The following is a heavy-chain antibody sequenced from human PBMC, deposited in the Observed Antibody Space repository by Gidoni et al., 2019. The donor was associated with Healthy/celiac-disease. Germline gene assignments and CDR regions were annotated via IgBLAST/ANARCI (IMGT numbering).Heavy chain of an antibody. CDR3: ARAGYSYGAVYYFDY. CDR2: ISGSSSST. V-gene: IGHV3-23*01. J-gene: IGHJ4*02. D-gene: IGHD5-18*01. CDR1: GFPFSSDA. Sequence: EVQLLELGGGLVQTGGSLRLSCAASGFPFSSDARSWVRQAPGKGLEWVSAISGSSSSTYSAGSVKGRFTISRDNSKNTLYLQMNSLRAEDTAVYYCARAGYSYGAVYYFDYWGQGTLVTVSS.